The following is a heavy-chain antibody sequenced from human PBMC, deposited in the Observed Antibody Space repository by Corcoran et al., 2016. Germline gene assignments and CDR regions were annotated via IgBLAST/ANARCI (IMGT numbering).Heavy chain of an antibody. D-gene: IGHD3-22*01. Sequence: QVQLQESGPGLVKPSETLSLTCSVSGYSISSGYYWGCIRQPPGKGLEWIGSIYHSGSTYYNPSLMSRVTISVDMSKNQFSLKLSSLTAADTAVYYCARGRGEYYYDSSGYYYFDNWGQGILVTVSS. V-gene: IGHV4-38-2*02. CDR3: ARGRGEYYYDSSGYYYFDN. CDR2: IYHSGST. CDR1: GYSISSGYY. J-gene: IGHJ4*02.